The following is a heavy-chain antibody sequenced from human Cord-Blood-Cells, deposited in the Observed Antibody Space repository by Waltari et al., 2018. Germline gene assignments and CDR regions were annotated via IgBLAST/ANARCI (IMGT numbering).Heavy chain of an antibody. D-gene: IGHD5-12*01. CDR2: IYSGGST. CDR1: GFPVSSNH. V-gene: IGHV3-53*01. CDR3: ARDRSGYDGGMP. J-gene: IGHJ4*02. Sequence: EVQLVESGGGLIQPGGSLRLSCAASGFPVSSNHMSWVRQAPGKGLEWVSVIYSGGSTYYADSVKGRFTISRDNSKNTLYLQMNSLRAEDTAVYYCARDRSGYDGGMPWGQGTLVTVSS.